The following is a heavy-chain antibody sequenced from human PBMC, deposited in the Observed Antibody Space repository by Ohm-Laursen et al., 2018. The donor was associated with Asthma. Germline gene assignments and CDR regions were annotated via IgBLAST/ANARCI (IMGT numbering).Heavy chain of an antibody. CDR2: INTGNGNT. V-gene: IGHV1-3*04. CDR1: GYTFTNYL. CDR3: ARGHGYNLY. D-gene: IGHD5-24*01. Sequence: ASVKVSCKASGYTFTNYLIHWVRQAPGQRLEWMGWINTGNGNTKYSQRFQGRVTITRDTSARTAYVELSSLRSEDTAVYYCARGHGYNLYWGQGTLVTVSS. J-gene: IGHJ4*02.